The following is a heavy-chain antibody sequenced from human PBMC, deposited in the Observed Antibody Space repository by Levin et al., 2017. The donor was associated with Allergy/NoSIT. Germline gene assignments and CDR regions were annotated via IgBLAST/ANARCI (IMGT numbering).Heavy chain of an antibody. Sequence: SVKVSCKASGGTFSSYAISWVRQAPGQGLEWMGGIIPIFGTANYAQKFQGRVTITADESTSTAYMELSSLRSEDTAVYYCARDGELGRFIRVAAFDIWGQGTMVTVSS. V-gene: IGHV1-69*13. CDR1: GGTFSSYA. CDR3: ARDGELGRFIRVAAFDI. J-gene: IGHJ3*02. CDR2: IIPIFGTA. D-gene: IGHD7-27*01.